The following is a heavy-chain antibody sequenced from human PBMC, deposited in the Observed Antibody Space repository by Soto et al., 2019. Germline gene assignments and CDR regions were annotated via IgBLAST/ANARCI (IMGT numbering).Heavy chain of an antibody. CDR1: GFIFNTYG. J-gene: IGHJ4*02. V-gene: IGHV3-33*01. CDR2: VWYDGSKQ. CDR3: ARAVRGVAIDY. Sequence: QVQLVESGGGVVQPGRSLRLSCAASGFIFNTYGMHWVRQAPGKGLEWLAVVWYDGSKQYYADSVKGRFTISKDNSKNMVYLQMNRLRAEDTAVYYCARAVRGVAIDYWGQGTLVTVFS. D-gene: IGHD3-10*01.